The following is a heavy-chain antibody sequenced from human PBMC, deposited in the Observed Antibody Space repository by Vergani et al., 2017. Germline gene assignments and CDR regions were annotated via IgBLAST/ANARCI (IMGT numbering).Heavy chain of an antibody. D-gene: IGHD6-19*01. CDR1: GFIFSSFG. Sequence: VQLVESGGGLVQPGGSLRLSCAASGFIFSSFGFHWVRQAPGKGLEWVAFIHYDGSHEYYIDSVKGRFTISRDNSKNTLYLQMTSLRAEDTAVYYCAKVGVAGFMSANYYYYHMDVWGKGTTVTVSS. V-gene: IGHV3-30*02. J-gene: IGHJ6*03. CDR2: IHYDGSHE. CDR3: AKVGVAGFMSANYYYYHMDV.